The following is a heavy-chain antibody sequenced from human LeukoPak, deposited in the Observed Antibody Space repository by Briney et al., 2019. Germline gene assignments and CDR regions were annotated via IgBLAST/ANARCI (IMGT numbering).Heavy chain of an antibody. CDR3: ARDRYDYVW. D-gene: IGHD3-16*01. V-gene: IGHV3-7*01. Sequence: GGSLRLSCAASGFTFSNYWMSWVRQAPGKGLEWVANIKQDGSEKYYVDSVKGRFTISRDNAKNSLYLQMNSLRAEDTAVYYCARDRYDYVWWGQGTMVTVSS. CDR1: GFTFSNYW. CDR2: IKQDGSEK. J-gene: IGHJ3*01.